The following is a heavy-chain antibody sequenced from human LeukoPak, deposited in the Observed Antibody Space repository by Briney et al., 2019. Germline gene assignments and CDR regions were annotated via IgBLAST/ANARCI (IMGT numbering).Heavy chain of an antibody. D-gene: IGHD3-10*01. CDR3: ASYGESTWAFDI. CDR2: INPNSGGT. CDR1: GYTFTGYY. V-gene: IGHV1-2*06. J-gene: IGHJ3*02. Sequence: ASVKVSCKASGYTFTGYYMHWVREAPGQGLEWMGRINPNSGGTNYAQKFQGRVTMTRDTSISTAYMELSRLRSDDTAVYYCASYGESTWAFDIWGQGTMVTVPS.